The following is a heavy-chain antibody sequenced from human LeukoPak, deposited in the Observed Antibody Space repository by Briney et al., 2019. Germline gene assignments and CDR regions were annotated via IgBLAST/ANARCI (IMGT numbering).Heavy chain of an antibody. J-gene: IGHJ4*02. Sequence: PSETLSLTCTVSGGSISSSSYYWNWFRQPPGKGLGWIAYIYYRGSTNYNPSLKSRVTISVDTSKIQLSLKLSSVTAADTAVYYCAREHQVVRGLFDYWGQGTLVTVSS. CDR3: AREHQVVRGLFDY. CDR2: IYYRGST. CDR1: GGSISSSSYY. D-gene: IGHD3-10*01. V-gene: IGHV4-61*01.